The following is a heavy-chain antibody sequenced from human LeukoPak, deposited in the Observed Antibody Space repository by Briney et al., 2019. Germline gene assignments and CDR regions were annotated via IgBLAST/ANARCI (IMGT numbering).Heavy chain of an antibody. V-gene: IGHV3-23*01. J-gene: IGHJ4*02. Sequence: GGSLRPSCAASGLTFSNYAMNWVRQASGRGLEWVSGITDSGRKTYYADSVKGRFSISRDNSKNTVYLQMSDLRAEDTAVYYCAKITKATTPNYWGQGTLVTVSS. CDR2: ITDSGRKT. CDR3: AKITKATTPNY. D-gene: IGHD4-17*01. CDR1: GLTFSNYA.